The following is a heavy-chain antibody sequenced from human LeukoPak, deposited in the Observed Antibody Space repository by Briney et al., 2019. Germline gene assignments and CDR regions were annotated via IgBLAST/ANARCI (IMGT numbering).Heavy chain of an antibody. J-gene: IGHJ4*02. CDR3: ARAGIKGGPYTAFDS. CDR2: VTGSGNTI. CDR1: GFTFSPYR. Sequence: PGGSLRLSCAASGFTFSPYRMNWVRQAPGKGREGVSFVTGSGNTIYYADSVKGRFTISRHNAKNTLYLQMNSLRDEHTAVYYCARAGIKGGPYTAFDSWGQGTLVTVSS. D-gene: IGHD3-3*01. V-gene: IGHV3-48*02.